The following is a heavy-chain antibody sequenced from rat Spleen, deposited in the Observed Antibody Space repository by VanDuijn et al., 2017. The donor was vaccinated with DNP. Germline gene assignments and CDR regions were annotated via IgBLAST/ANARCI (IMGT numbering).Heavy chain of an antibody. D-gene: IGHD1-11*01. Sequence: QVQLKESGPGLVQPSQTLSLTCTVGGFSLTSYNIHWIRQPPGKGLEWMGVIWNSGGTQYNSALKSRLSISRDTSTSQVFLKMNSLQNEDTAKYFCARGWYWGQGIMVTVSS. CDR3: ARGWY. J-gene: IGHJ2*01. V-gene: IGHV2-41*01. CDR2: IWNSGGT. CDR1: GFSLTSYN.